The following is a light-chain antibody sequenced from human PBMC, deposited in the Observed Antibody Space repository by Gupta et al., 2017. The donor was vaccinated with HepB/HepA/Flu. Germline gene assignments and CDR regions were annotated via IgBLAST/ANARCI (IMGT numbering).Light chain of an antibody. CDR1: SSDVGGYNY. CDR2: DVS. Sequence: QSALTQPASVSGSPGQSITISCTGTSSDVGGYNYVSWYQQPPGKAPKLMLYDVSNRPAGVANRFSGSKAGNTASLTISGLQVEDEADYYCSSDTSSSTHVFGTGTKVTVL. CDR3: SSDTSSSTHV. J-gene: IGLJ1*01. V-gene: IGLV2-14*01.